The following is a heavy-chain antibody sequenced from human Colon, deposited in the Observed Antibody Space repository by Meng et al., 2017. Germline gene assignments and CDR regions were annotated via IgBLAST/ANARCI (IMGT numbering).Heavy chain of an antibody. CDR1: GGSFKDYY. D-gene: IGHD1-14*01. J-gene: IGHJ5*02. V-gene: IGHV4-34*01. CDR2: INHSGRT. CDR3: ARGNTYGRRFDP. Sequence: QGRLQQWGAGRLRPSETLSLTCAVSGGSFKDYYWTYIRQSPEKGLEWIGEINHSGRTNYNPSLKSRVTLSVDTSKSQLSLKLTSVTAADSAMYYCARGNTYGRRFDPWAQGTLVTVSS.